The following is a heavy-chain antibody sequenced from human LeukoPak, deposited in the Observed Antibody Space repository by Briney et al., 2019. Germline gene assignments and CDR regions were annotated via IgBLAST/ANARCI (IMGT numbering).Heavy chain of an antibody. V-gene: IGHV1-2*02. J-gene: IGHJ3*02. Sequence: ASAKVSCKASGYTFTNYYMHWVRQAPGQGLEWMGWINPNSGGTNYAQQFQGRVTMTRDTSISTAYMELSRLRSDDTAVYSRARAALYCTGGSCYFYAFDIWGQGTMVTVSS. CDR3: ARAALYCTGGSCYFYAFDI. CDR2: INPNSGGT. D-gene: IGHD2-15*01. CDR1: GYTFTNYY.